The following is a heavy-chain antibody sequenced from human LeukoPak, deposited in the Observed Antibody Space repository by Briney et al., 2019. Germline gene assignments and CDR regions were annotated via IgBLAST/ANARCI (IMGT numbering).Heavy chain of an antibody. Sequence: GASVKVSCKASGYTFTSHYIHWVRHAPGQGLEWMGGIIPIFGTANYAQKFQGRVTITADESTSTAYMELSSLRSEDTAVYYCARCTTHYYGSGSYYCDYWGQGTLVTVSS. CDR1: GYTFTSHY. J-gene: IGHJ4*02. CDR3: ARCTTHYYGSGSYYCDY. D-gene: IGHD3-10*01. V-gene: IGHV1-69*13. CDR2: IIPIFGTA.